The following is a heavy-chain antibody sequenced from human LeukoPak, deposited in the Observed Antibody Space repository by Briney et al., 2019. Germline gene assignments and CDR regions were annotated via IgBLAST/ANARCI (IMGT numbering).Heavy chain of an antibody. CDR2: ITPNSGDT. J-gene: IGHJ4*02. Sequence: ASVKVSCKTSGYTFTAYYIHWVRQAPGQGLEWMGWITPNSGDTNYAQNFQGRVTLTRDTSISTTYMELSSLRSDDTAVYYCARAVLLGTDFDYWGQGTLVTVSS. D-gene: IGHD2-15*01. CDR3: ARAVLLGTDFDY. CDR1: GYTFTAYY. V-gene: IGHV1-2*02.